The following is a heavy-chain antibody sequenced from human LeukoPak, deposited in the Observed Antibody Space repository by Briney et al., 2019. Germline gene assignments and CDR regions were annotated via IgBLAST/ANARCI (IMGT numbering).Heavy chain of an antibody. J-gene: IGHJ4*02. D-gene: IGHD6-13*01. CDR2: IYYSGST. CDR1: GGSISSSTYY. V-gene: IGHV4-39*01. Sequence: SETLSLTWPVSGGSISSSTYYWDCIRQPPGKRLEWIGSIYYSGSTYYNPSLKSRVTISVDTSKNQFSLKLTSVTAADTAVYYCARHLSGSSWFDYWGQGALVTVSS. CDR3: ARHLSGSSWFDY.